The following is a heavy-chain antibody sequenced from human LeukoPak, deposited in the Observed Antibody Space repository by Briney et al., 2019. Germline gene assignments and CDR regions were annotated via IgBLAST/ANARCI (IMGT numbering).Heavy chain of an antibody. CDR2: IWYDGSNK. Sequence: GGSLRLSCAASGFTFSSYGMHWVRQAPSKGLEWVAVIWYDGSNKYYADSVKGRFTISRDNSKNTLYLQMNSLRAEDTAVYYCARGPLGRGVLDYWGQGTLVTVSS. CDR3: ARGPLGRGVLDY. J-gene: IGHJ4*02. V-gene: IGHV3-33*01. D-gene: IGHD3-10*01. CDR1: GFTFSSYG.